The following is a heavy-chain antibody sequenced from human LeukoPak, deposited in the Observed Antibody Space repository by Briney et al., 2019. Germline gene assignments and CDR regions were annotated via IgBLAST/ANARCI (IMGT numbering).Heavy chain of an antibody. CDR1: GYTFTSYD. CDR2: MNPNSGNT. V-gene: IGHV1-8*01. Sequence: ASVKVSCKAPGYTFTSYDINWVRQATGQGLEWMGWMNPNSGNTGYAQKFQGRVTMTRNTSISTAYMELSSLRSEDTAVYYCARFYYYDSSGYFGARAFDIWGQGTMVTVSS. CDR3: ARFYYYDSSGYFGARAFDI. D-gene: IGHD3-22*01. J-gene: IGHJ3*02.